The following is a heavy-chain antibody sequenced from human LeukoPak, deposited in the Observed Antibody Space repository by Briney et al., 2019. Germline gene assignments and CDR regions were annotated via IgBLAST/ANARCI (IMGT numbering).Heavy chain of an antibody. CDR1: GFTFSSYW. J-gene: IGHJ6*03. CDR2: IKQDGSEK. CDR3: AREAGGSGYSDYYYNMDV. V-gene: IGHV3-7*01. D-gene: IGHD2-15*01. Sequence: GGSLRLSCAASGFTFSSYWISWVRQAPGKGLEWVASIKQDGSEKYSVDSVKGRFTISRDNAKNSLYLQMNSLRAEDTGVYYCAREAGGSGYSDYYYNMDVWGKGTTVTVSS.